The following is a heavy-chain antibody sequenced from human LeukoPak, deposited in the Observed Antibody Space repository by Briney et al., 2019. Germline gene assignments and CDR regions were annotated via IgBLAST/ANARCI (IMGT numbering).Heavy chain of an antibody. CDR2: IIPIFGTA. Sequence: AASVKVSCKASGGTFSSYAISWVRQAPGQGLEWMGGIIPIFGTANYAQKFQGRVTITADESTSTAYMELSSLRSEDTAVYYCASSYYDSSGHYYDWFDPWGQGTLVTVSS. D-gene: IGHD3-22*01. V-gene: IGHV1-69*01. CDR3: ASSYYDSSGHYYDWFDP. CDR1: GGTFSSYA. J-gene: IGHJ5*02.